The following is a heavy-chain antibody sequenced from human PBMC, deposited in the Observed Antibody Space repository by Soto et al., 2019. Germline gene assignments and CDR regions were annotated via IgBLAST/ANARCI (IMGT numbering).Heavy chain of an antibody. J-gene: IGHJ6*02. Sequence: ASVKVSCKAFGYTFTIYYIHWVRQAPGQGLEWMGVINTSGGGPTYAQKFQDRVTMTRDTSTSTVYMELSSLRSEDTAVYYCARGGRHSDYYHYYGMDVWGQGTTVTVSS. CDR1: GYTFTIYY. D-gene: IGHD6-25*01. CDR2: INTSGGGP. V-gene: IGHV1-46*01. CDR3: ARGGRHSDYYHYYGMDV.